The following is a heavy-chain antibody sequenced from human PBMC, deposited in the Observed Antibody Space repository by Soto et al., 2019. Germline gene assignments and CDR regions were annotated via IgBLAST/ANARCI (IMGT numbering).Heavy chain of an antibody. V-gene: IGHV1-2*02. CDR2: IDPKSGDT. CDR3: ARRRLRDYIRWSFDP. D-gene: IGHD3-16*01. CDR1: GYTFTENQ. Sequence: GASVKVSCKASGYTFTENQIHWLRRAPGQRLEWMGRIDPKSGDTTFAQTYQGRVTMTRDTSSNTVYMKLTRLTSDDTAIYYCARRRLRDYIRWSFDPWGQGTLVTVSS. J-gene: IGHJ5*02.